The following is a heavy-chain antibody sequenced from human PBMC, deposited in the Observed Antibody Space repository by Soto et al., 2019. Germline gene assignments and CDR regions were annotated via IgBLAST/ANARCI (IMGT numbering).Heavy chain of an antibody. CDR2: INVGSGNT. CDR3: ARAASIAAAGIFFQH. Sequence: QVQVVQSGAEVKEPGASVKVSCKASGYTFSSHAIHWVRQAPGQRLEWMGRINVGSGNTRNSKKFKCRVAMTRDTSASTAYMELSSLTAEDTGVYYCARAASIAAAGIFFQHWGQGTPVSVSS. J-gene: IGHJ1*01. D-gene: IGHD3-3*02. V-gene: IGHV1-3*01. CDR1: GYTFSSHA.